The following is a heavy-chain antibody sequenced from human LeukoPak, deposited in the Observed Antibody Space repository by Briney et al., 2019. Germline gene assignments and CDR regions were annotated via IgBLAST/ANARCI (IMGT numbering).Heavy chain of an antibody. Sequence: GGSLRLSCAASGFTVSSNYMSWVRQAPGKGLEWVSIIYSGGSTYYADSVKGRFTISRDNAKNSLYLQMNSLRAEDTAVYYCASHQYYDFWSGYYTPPGYYYMDVWGKGTTVTVSS. CDR2: IYSGGST. D-gene: IGHD3-3*01. V-gene: IGHV3-53*01. J-gene: IGHJ6*03. CDR3: ASHQYYDFWSGYYTPPGYYYMDV. CDR1: GFTVSSNY.